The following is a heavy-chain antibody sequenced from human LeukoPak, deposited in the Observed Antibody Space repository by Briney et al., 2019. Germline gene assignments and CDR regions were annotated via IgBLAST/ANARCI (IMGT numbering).Heavy chain of an antibody. CDR1: GGSISSGGYS. Sequence: SETLSLTCAVSGGSISSGGYSWSWIRQSPGKGLEWFGYVYYSGTTYYNPSLKSRVTISVDTSKNQFSLKLTSVTAADTAVYYCARKARITMVRGLDVWGKGTTVTISS. D-gene: IGHD3-10*01. J-gene: IGHJ6*04. CDR3: ARKARITMVRGLDV. CDR2: VYYSGTT. V-gene: IGHV4-30-4*07.